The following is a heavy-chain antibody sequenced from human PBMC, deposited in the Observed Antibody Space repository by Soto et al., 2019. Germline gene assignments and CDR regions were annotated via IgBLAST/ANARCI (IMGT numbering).Heavy chain of an antibody. CDR1: GFPFSITG. J-gene: IGHJ6*02. CDR3: AKGGGAGSVMDV. Sequence: EVHLVESGGGLVKPGGSLRLSCEASGFPFSITGMNWVRQAPGKGLEWVSSINSGSSYIDYADSVKGLLTISRDNAKNALYLQMNNLRVDDTCVYYCAKGGGAGSVMDVWGQGTTVTVSS. CDR2: INSGSSYI. V-gene: IGHV3-21*01. D-gene: IGHD6-13*01.